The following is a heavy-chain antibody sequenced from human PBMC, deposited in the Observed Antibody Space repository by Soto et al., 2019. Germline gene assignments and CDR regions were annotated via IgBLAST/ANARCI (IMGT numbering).Heavy chain of an antibody. CDR1: GFTFSGYA. V-gene: IGHV3-23*01. CDR2: ISGSDDST. CDR3: AKGMGGYYYDRSGYSSYYGMDD. D-gene: IGHD3-22*01. Sequence: PGGSLRLSCAASGFTFSGYAMSWVRQAPGKGLEWVSVISGSDDSTYYADSVKGRITISRDHSENTLYLQMNSLRAEDTAVYYCAKGMGGYYYDRSGYSSYYGMDDWDQGTPVTVSS. J-gene: IGHJ6*02.